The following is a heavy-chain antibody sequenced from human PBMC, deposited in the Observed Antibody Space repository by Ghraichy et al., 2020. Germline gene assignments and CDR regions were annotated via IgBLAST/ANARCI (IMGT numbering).Heavy chain of an antibody. Sequence: GESLNISCAASGFTFSSYGMHWVRQAPGKGLEWVAVIWYDGSNKYYADSVKGRFTISRDNSKNTLYLQMNSLRAEDTAVYYCARDRVLLWFGEFENGMDVWGQGTTVTVSS. J-gene: IGHJ6*02. CDR3: ARDRVLLWFGEFENGMDV. CDR1: GFTFSSYG. D-gene: IGHD3-10*01. CDR2: IWYDGSNK. V-gene: IGHV3-33*01.